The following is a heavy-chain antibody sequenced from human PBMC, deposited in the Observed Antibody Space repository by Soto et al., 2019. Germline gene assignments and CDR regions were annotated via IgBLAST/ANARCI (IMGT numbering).Heavy chain of an antibody. V-gene: IGHV1-69*02. J-gene: IGHJ4*02. CDR1: GGTFSSYT. CDR2: IIPILGIA. Sequence: QVQLVQSGAEVKKPGSSVKVSCKASGGTFSSYTISWVRQAPGQGLEWMGRIIPILGIANYAQKFQGRVTITAAKSTSTVFMELSSLRSEDTAVYYCASAWGYDDWSDDYWGQGTLVTVSS. D-gene: IGHD3-3*01. CDR3: ASAWGYDDWSDDY.